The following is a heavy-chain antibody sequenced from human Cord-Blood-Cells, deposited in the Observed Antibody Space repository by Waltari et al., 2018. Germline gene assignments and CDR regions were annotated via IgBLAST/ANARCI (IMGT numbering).Heavy chain of an antibody. J-gene: IGHJ3*02. CDR1: GGSFSGYC. V-gene: IGHV4-34*01. CDR2: INHSGST. Sequence: QVQLQQLGAGLFKPSETLSLPCAVYGGSFSGYCWSWIRQPPGKGLEWIGEINHSGSTNYNPSLKSRVTISVDTSKNQFSLKLSSVTDADTAVYYCAGRLMLGIAADGAFDIWGQGTMVTVSS. D-gene: IGHD6-13*01. CDR3: AGRLMLGIAADGAFDI.